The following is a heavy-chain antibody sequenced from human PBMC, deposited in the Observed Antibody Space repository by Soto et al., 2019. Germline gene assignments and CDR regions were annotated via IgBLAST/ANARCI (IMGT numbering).Heavy chain of an antibody. V-gene: IGHV3-30-3*01. CDR3: ARDLSYGGPGLAEYFQH. D-gene: IGHD4-17*01. J-gene: IGHJ1*01. CDR1: GFTFSSYA. CDR2: ISYDGSNK. Sequence: GGSLRLSCAASGFTFSSYAMHWVRQAPGKGLEWVAVISYDGSNKYYADSVKGRFTISRDNSKNTLYLQMNSLRAEDTAVYYCARDLSYGGPGLAEYFQHWGQGTLVTV.